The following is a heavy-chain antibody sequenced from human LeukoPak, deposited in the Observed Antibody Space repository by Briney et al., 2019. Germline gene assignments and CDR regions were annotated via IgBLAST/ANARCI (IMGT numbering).Heavy chain of an antibody. V-gene: IGHV3-20*04. D-gene: IGHD3-10*01. CDR2: INWNGGST. Sequence: GGSLRLSCAASGFTFDDYGMSWVRQAPGKGLEWVSGINWNGGSTVYADSVKGRFTISRDNAKNSLYLQMNSLRAEDTALYYCARAKVLWFGELLGWFDPWGQGTLVTVSS. CDR1: GFTFDDYG. CDR3: ARAKVLWFGELLGWFDP. J-gene: IGHJ5*02.